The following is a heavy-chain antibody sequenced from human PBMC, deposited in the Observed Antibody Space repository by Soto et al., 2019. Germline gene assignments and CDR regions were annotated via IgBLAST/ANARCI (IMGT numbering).Heavy chain of an antibody. CDR2: THHSGST. V-gene: IGHV4-4*02. CDR3: ARAPRGYGMDV. Sequence: SETLSLTCTVSGDSVSSNSWWSWVRQPPGKGLEWIGETHHSGSTNYNSSLTSRVSISIDKSKNQFSLNLYSVTAADAAVFYCARAPRGYGMDVWGQGTTVTVSS. J-gene: IGHJ6*02. CDR1: GDSVSSNSW.